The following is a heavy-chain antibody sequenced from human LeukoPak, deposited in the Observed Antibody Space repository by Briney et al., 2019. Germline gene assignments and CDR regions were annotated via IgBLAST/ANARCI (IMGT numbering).Heavy chain of an antibody. Sequence: GGSLRLSCAASGFTFSSYWMHWVRQAPGKRLVWVSRINSDGSSTSYADSVKGRFIISRDHSKNTLYLQMNSLRAEDTAVYYCARDRYCSGGSCYGDAFDLWGQGTMVTVSS. CDR1: GFTFSSYW. CDR2: INSDGSST. D-gene: IGHD2-15*01. CDR3: ARDRYCSGGSCYGDAFDL. J-gene: IGHJ3*01. V-gene: IGHV3-74*01.